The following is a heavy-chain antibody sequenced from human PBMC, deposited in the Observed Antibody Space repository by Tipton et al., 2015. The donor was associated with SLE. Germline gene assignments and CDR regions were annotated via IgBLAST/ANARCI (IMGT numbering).Heavy chain of an antibody. Sequence: TLSLTCAVYGGSFSGYYWSWIRQSPGKGLEWIGEINHSGSTNYNPSLKSRVTISVDTSKNQFSLNLSSVTAADTAVYYCATTGYYDGSGYYGDLDIWGQGTMVTVSS. CDR2: INHSGST. CDR1: GGSFSGYY. J-gene: IGHJ3*02. V-gene: IGHV4-34*01. CDR3: ATTGYYDGSGYYGDLDI. D-gene: IGHD3-22*01.